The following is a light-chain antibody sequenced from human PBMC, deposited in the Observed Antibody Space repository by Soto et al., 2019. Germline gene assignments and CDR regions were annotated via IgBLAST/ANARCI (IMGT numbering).Light chain of an antibody. Sequence: EIVLTQSPGTLSLSPGERATLSCRASQSVSSSYLAWYQQKPGQAPRLLIYGASSRATGIPDRFSGSGSGTAFTFPLSRLEPEDFAGYYCQQYGSSPRTFGQWTKVEI. CDR2: GAS. J-gene: IGKJ1*01. CDR3: QQYGSSPRT. CDR1: QSVSSSY. V-gene: IGKV3-20*01.